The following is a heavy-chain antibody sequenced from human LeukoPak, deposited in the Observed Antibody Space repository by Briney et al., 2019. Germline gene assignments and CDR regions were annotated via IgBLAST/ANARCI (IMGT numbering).Heavy chain of an antibody. Sequence: SETLSLTCIVSGYSISSNYYWGWIRQPPGKGLEWIGSIYHSGSTYYNPSLKSRVTISVDTSKNQFSLKLRTVTAADTAVYFCARGKSRGSHIDYWGQGTLVTVSS. CDR3: ARGKSRGSHIDY. D-gene: IGHD1-26*01. J-gene: IGHJ4*02. V-gene: IGHV4-38-2*02. CDR2: IYHSGST. CDR1: GYSISSNYY.